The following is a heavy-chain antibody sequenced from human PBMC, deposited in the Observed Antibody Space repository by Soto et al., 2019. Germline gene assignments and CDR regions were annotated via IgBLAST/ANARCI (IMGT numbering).Heavy chain of an antibody. D-gene: IGHD3-3*01. J-gene: IGHJ4*02. CDR3: AKEAPKFYDFWSGCDY. V-gene: IGHV3-30*18. CDR2: ISYDGSNK. CDR1: GFTFSSYG. Sequence: GGSLRLSCAASGFTFSSYGMHWVRQAPGKGLEWVAVISYDGSNKYYADSVKGRFTISRDNSKNTLYLQMNSLRAEDTAVYYCAKEAPKFYDFWSGCDYWGQGTLVTVSS.